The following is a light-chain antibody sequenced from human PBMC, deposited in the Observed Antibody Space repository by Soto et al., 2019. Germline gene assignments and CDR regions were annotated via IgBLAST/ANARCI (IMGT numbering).Light chain of an antibody. CDR1: QSINSE. CDR2: GAS. J-gene: IGKJ2*01. V-gene: IGKV3-15*01. Sequence: EIVMTQSPATLSLSPGERAALSCRASQSINSELAWYQQKPGQPPRLLIYGASTRATGVPARFTGSESGSEFTLTISGLQSEDFAVYYCQQGHNWPLTFGQATTLEI. CDR3: QQGHNWPLT.